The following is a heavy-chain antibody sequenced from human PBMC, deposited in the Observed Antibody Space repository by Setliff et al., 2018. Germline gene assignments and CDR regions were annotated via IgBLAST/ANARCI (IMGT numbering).Heavy chain of an antibody. CDR1: GFTFSGYG. D-gene: IGHD3-10*01. CDR2: IWYDGSNK. Sequence: GGSLRLSCAASGFTFSGYGMHWVRQAPGKGLEWVAVIWYDGSNKYYADSVKGRFTISRDNSKNTLYVQMNSLRADDTAVYYCAKLRTPGTGYYYYAMDVWGQGTTVTVSS. CDR3: AKLRTPGTGYYYYAMDV. V-gene: IGHV3-33*06. J-gene: IGHJ6*02.